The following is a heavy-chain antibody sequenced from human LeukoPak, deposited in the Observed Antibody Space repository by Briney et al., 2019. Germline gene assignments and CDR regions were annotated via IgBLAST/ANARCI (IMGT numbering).Heavy chain of an antibody. J-gene: IGHJ4*02. CDR1: GGSISSYY. D-gene: IGHD2-21*01. Sequence: SETLSLTCTVSGGSISSYYWSWIRQPPGKGLEWIGYIYYSGSTHYNSSLKSRVTISLDTSRNQFSLKLSSVTAADTAVYYCARQLGDRLLFDYWGQGTLVTVSA. CDR3: ARQLGDRLLFDY. V-gene: IGHV4-59*01. CDR2: IYYSGST.